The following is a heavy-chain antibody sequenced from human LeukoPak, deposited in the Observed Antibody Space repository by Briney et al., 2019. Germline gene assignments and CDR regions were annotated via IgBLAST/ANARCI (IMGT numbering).Heavy chain of an antibody. CDR3: AKQLGYCSDGSCYFPY. CDR1: GFTFSSSA. Sequence: GGSLRLSCAASGFTFSSSAMSWVRQAPGKGLEWVSAISNNGGYTYYADSVQGRFTISRDNSKSTLCLQMNSLRAEDTAVYYCAKQLGYCSDGSCYFPYWGQGTLVTASS. D-gene: IGHD2-15*01. J-gene: IGHJ4*02. V-gene: IGHV3-23*01. CDR2: ISNNGGYT.